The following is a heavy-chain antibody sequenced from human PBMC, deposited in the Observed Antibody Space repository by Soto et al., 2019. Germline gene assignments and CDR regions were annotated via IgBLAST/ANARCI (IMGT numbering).Heavy chain of an antibody. Sequence: QVQLQESGPGLVKPSETLSLTCTVSGGSINAYYWSWIRQPPGKGLEWIGYIYYSGSTNYNPSLKSRVTISVDTSQNQFSLKLSSISAADTAVYDCARRRTVTNYWYFDLWGRGTLVTVSS. J-gene: IGHJ2*01. V-gene: IGHV4-59*01. D-gene: IGHD4-17*01. CDR2: IYYSGST. CDR1: GGSINAYY. CDR3: ARRRTVTNYWYFDL.